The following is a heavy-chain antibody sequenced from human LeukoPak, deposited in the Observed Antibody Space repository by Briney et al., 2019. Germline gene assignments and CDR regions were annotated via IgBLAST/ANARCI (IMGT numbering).Heavy chain of an antibody. D-gene: IGHD6-13*01. CDR2: IFYSGST. CDR3: ARHSKQQLVYYFDY. J-gene: IGHJ4*02. V-gene: IGHV4-39*01. Sequence: SETLSLTCTVSGDSINRSSYYWGWIRQSPGKGLEGIGSIFYSGSTYYKPSPKSRVTMSGDTSNNHFSLKLHSVTAADTAVYYCARHSKQQLVYYFDYWGQGTLVTVSS. CDR1: GDSINRSSYY.